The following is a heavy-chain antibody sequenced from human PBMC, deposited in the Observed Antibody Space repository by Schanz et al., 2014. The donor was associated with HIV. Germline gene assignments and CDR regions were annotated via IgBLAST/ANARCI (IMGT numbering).Heavy chain of an antibody. D-gene: IGHD2-2*01. CDR1: GFTFSRYW. CDR3: ARRRADQKTFDY. J-gene: IGHJ4*02. CDR2: INHDGSVK. V-gene: IGHV3-7*01. Sequence: EVQLVESGGGLVQPGGSLRLSCAASGFTFSRYWMSWVRQAPGKGLDWVANINHDGSVKGYLASVKGRVTISRDNAKNSLYLQMNSLRVEDTALFYCARRRADQKTFDYWGQGALVTVSS.